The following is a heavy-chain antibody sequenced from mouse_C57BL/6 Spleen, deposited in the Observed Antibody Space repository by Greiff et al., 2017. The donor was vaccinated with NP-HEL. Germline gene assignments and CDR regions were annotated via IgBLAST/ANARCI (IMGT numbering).Heavy chain of an antibody. D-gene: IGHD2-1*01. V-gene: IGHV5-9-1*02. Sequence: EVKLVESGEGLVKPGGSLKLSCAASGFTFSSYAMSWVRQTPEKRLEWVAYISSGGDYIYYADTVKGRFTITRDNARNTRYLQMSSLKSEDTAMYYCTRDKDYGNYYAMDYWGQGTSVTVSS. CDR3: TRDKDYGNYYAMDY. J-gene: IGHJ4*01. CDR2: ISSGGDYI. CDR1: GFTFSSYA.